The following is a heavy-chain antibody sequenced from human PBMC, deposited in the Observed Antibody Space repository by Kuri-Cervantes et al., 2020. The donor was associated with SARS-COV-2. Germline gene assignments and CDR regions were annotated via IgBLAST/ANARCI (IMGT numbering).Heavy chain of an antibody. Sequence: GGSLRLSCAGSGITFSSYWMNWVRQAPGKGLEWVANIKQDGSETYYVDSVKGRFTISRDNAKNSLFLQMNSLRAEDTAVYYCASWLLRRSAAGMDVWGQGTTVTVSS. CDR3: ASWLLRRSAAGMDV. CDR1: GITFSSYW. J-gene: IGHJ6*02. V-gene: IGHV3-7*01. D-gene: IGHD3-22*01. CDR2: IKQDGSET.